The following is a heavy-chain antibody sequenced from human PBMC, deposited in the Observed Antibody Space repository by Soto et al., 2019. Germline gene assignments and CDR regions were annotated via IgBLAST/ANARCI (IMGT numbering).Heavy chain of an antibody. CDR2: IYYSGST. Sequence: SETLSLTCTVSGGSISSGGYYWSWIRQHPGKGLEWIGYIYYSGSTYYNPSLKSRVTISVDTSKNQFSLKLSSVTAADTAVYYCATADFWGGYYPSYYYCGMDVWGQGTTVTVSS. J-gene: IGHJ6*02. D-gene: IGHD3-3*01. V-gene: IGHV4-31*03. CDR1: GGSISSGGYY. CDR3: ATADFWGGYYPSYYYCGMDV.